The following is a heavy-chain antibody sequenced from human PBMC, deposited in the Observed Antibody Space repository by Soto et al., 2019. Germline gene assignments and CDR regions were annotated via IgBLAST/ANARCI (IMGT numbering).Heavy chain of an antibody. D-gene: IGHD1-26*01. V-gene: IGHV3-48*01. J-gene: IGHJ4*02. CDR2: ISSSAGTI. Sequence: EVQLVESGGGLVQPGGSLRLSCAASGFIFSSFSMNWVRQAPGKGLEWVSDISSSAGTIYYADSVKGRFTISRDNAKNSLYLQMNSLRAEETAVYYCARWEEAYWGQGTRVTASS. CDR1: GFIFSSFS. CDR3: ARWEEAY.